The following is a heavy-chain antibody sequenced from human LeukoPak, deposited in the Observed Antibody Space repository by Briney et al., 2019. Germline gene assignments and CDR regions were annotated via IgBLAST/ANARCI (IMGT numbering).Heavy chain of an antibody. CDR2: ISGSGGST. J-gene: IGHJ6*02. Sequence: GGSLRLSCAASGFTFSSYAMSWVRQAPGKGLEWVSAISGSGGSTYYADSVKGRFTISRDNSKNTLYLQMNSLRAEDTAVYYCAKGGHYYYYYGMDVWGQGTTVTVSS. CDR1: GFTFSSYA. CDR3: AKGGHYYYYYGMDV. V-gene: IGHV3-23*01.